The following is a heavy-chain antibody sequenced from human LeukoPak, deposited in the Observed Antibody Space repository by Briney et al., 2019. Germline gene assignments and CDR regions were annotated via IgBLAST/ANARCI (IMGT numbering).Heavy chain of an antibody. D-gene: IGHD1-26*01. Sequence: SETLSLTCAVYGGSFSGYYWSWIRQPPGKGLEWIGEINHSGSTNYNPSLKSRVTISVDTSKNQFSLKLSSVTAADTAVYYCARMVGISGSYNYYYYMDVWGKGTTVTVSS. V-gene: IGHV4-34*01. J-gene: IGHJ6*03. CDR3: ARMVGISGSYNYYYYMDV. CDR1: GGSFSGYY. CDR2: INHSGST.